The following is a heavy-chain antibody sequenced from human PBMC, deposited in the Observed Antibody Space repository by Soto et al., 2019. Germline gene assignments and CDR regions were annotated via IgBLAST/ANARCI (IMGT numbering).Heavy chain of an antibody. CDR2: IYYSGIT. V-gene: IGHV4-39*01. D-gene: IGHD6-13*01. Sequence: SETLYLTFTVSCGSISSSSYYLGWIRRPPGKGLEWIGSIYYSGITSYNPSLKSRVTISVDTSKNQFSLKMSSVTAADTDVYYCARHYSSRWYGRGWFDPWGQGTLVTVYS. CDR3: ARHYSSRWYGRGWFDP. CDR1: CGSISSSSYY. J-gene: IGHJ5*02.